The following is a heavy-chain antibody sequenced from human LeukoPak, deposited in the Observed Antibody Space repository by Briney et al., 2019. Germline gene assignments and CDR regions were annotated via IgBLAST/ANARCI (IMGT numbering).Heavy chain of an antibody. V-gene: IGHV3-30*03. Sequence: GRSLRLSCAASGFTFSSYGMHWVRRAPGKGLEWVAVISYDGSNKYYADSVKGRFTISRDNSKNTLYLQMNSLRAEDTAVYYCAVTMVPIDYWGQGTLVTVSS. D-gene: IGHD3-10*01. CDR2: ISYDGSNK. CDR1: GFTFSSYG. CDR3: AVTMVPIDY. J-gene: IGHJ4*02.